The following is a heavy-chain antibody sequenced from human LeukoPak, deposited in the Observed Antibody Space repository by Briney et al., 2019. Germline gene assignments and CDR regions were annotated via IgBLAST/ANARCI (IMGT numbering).Heavy chain of an antibody. D-gene: IGHD6-19*01. V-gene: IGHV1-69*06. J-gene: IGHJ4*02. CDR3: ARAGSPGLVQDYFDY. CDR1: GGTFSSYA. Sequence: ASVKVSCKASGGTFSSYAISWVRQAPGQGLEWMGGIIPIFGTTNYAQKFQDRVMITADKSTSTAYMELSSLRSEDTAVYYCARAGSPGLVQDYFDYWGQGTLVTVSS. CDR2: IIPIFGTT.